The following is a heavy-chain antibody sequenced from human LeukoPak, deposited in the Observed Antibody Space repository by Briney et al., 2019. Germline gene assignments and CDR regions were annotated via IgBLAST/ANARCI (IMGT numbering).Heavy chain of an antibody. J-gene: IGHJ4*02. CDR1: AASISNYH. D-gene: IGHD3-22*01. CDR2: ISTSGST. Sequence: SSETLSLTCAVSAASISNYHWSWIRQAPGKGLEWIGYISTSGSTNYNPSLKSRVSISLDTSKNRFSLNLNFVTAADTAVYYCASPRSGYRYTFDYWGQGALVTVSS. V-gene: IGHV4-4*09. CDR3: ASPRSGYRYTFDY.